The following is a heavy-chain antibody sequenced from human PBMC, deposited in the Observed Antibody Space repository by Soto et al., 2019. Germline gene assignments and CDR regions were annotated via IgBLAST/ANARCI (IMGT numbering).Heavy chain of an antibody. CDR3: ARDMRDYDILTGYYNANYFDY. J-gene: IGHJ4*02. CDR1: GGSISSSNW. D-gene: IGHD3-9*01. V-gene: IGHV4-4*02. Sequence: SETLSLTCAVSGGSISSSNWWSWVRQPPGKGLEWIGEIYHSGSTNYNPSLKSRVTISVDKSKNQFSLKLSSVTAADTAVYYCARDMRDYDILTGYYNANYFDYWGQGTLVTVS. CDR2: IYHSGST.